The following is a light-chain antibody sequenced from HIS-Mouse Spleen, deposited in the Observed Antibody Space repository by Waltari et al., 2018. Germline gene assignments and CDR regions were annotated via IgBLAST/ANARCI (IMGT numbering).Light chain of an antibody. Sequence: SYLLTQPPSVSVAPGKTARITWGGNHIGSKSVHWYQQKPGQAPVLVVYDDSERPSGVPERFSGSNSGNTATLTISRVEAGDEADYYCQVWDSSSDHVVFGGGTKLTVL. CDR3: QVWDSSSDHVV. J-gene: IGLJ2*01. CDR2: DDS. V-gene: IGLV3-21*03. CDR1: HIGSKS.